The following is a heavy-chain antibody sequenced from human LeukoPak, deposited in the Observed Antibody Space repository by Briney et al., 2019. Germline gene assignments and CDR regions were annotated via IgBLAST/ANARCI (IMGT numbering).Heavy chain of an antibody. D-gene: IGHD6-6*01. V-gene: IGHV1-18*01. J-gene: IGHJ6*03. CDR2: ISAYNGNT. CDR1: GYTFTSYG. CDR3: AGDLGDSSSLLRALGYYYYYMDV. Sequence: ASVKVSCKASGYTFTSYGISWVRQAPGQGLEWMGWISAYNGNTNYAQKLQGRVTMTTDTSTSTAYMELRSLRSDDTAVYYCAGDLGDSSSLLRALGYYYYYMDVWGKGTTVTVSS.